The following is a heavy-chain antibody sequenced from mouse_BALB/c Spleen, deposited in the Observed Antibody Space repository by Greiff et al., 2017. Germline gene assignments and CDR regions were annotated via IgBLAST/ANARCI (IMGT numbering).Heavy chain of an antibody. J-gene: IGHJ4*01. CDR2: ISDGGSYT. Sequence: EVHLVESGGGLVKPGGSLKLSCAASGFTFSDYYMYWVRQTPEQRLEWVATISDGGSYTYYPDSVKGRFTISRDNAKNNLYLQMSSLKSEDTAMYYCASGAEHDGYCLDYWGQGTSVTVSS. CDR1: GFTFSDYY. D-gene: IGHD2-3*01. CDR3: ASGAEHDGYCLDY. V-gene: IGHV5-4*02.